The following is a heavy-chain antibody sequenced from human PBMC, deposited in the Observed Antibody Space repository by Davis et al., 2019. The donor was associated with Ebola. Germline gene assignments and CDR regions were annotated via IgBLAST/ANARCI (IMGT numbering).Heavy chain of an antibody. CDR2: IRYDGSDK. CDR3: ARGRRGLYCFDY. D-gene: IGHD2-15*01. Sequence: GESLKISCAASGFTFSNYGMHWVRPAPGKGLEWVSFIRYDGSDKYYVESVKGRFTVSRDNSKDTLYLQVNRLRVDDTALYYCARGRRGLYCFDYWGQGTLVTVSS. J-gene: IGHJ4*02. CDR1: GFTFSNYG. V-gene: IGHV3-30*02.